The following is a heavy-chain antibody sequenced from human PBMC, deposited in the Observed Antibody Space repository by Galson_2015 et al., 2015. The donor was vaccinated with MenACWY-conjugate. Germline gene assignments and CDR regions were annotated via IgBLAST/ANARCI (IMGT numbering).Heavy chain of an antibody. V-gene: IGHV4-59*01. D-gene: IGHD5-12*01. CDR1: GGSITVYY. CDR3: ARGGYGGYGAFDY. J-gene: IGHJ4*02. CDR2: IFDSGVT. Sequence: ETLSLTCTVSGGSITVYYWNWIRHPPGQGLEYIGYIFDSGVTKYNPSLKSRVTISEDTSKNQFSLKLTSATAADTAVYYCARGGYGGYGAFDYWGWGTLVTVSS.